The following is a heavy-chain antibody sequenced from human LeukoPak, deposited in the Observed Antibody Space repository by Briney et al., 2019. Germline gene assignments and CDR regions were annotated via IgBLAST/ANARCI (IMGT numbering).Heavy chain of an antibody. Sequence: ASVKVSCKASGYTFTNYALHWVRQAPGQRVEWMGWINAGNGDTKYSQKFQGRVTITRDTSARTAYMELSSLRSEDTAVYHCARGYCSTTSCQYYFDYWGQGTLVTVSS. V-gene: IGHV1-3*01. D-gene: IGHD2-2*01. CDR3: ARGYCSTTSCQYYFDY. J-gene: IGHJ4*02. CDR1: GYTFTNYA. CDR2: INAGNGDT.